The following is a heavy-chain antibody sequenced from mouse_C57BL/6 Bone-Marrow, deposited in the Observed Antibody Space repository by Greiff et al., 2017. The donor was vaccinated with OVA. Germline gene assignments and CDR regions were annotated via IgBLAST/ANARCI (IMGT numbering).Heavy chain of an antibody. J-gene: IGHJ2*01. Sequence: EVKVEESGGGLVKPGGSLKLSCAASGFTFSDYGMHWVRQAPEKGLEWVAYISSGSSTIYYADTVKGRFTISRDNAKNTLFLQMTSLRSEDTAMYYCARRTTVVAHYFDYWGQGTTLTVSS. CDR2: ISSGSSTI. CDR3: ARRTTVVAHYFDY. CDR1: GFTFSDYG. V-gene: IGHV5-17*01. D-gene: IGHD1-1*01.